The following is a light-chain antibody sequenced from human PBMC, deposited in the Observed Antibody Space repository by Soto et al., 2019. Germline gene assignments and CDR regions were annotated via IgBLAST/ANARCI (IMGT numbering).Light chain of an antibody. CDR3: QQRTNWLT. Sequence: ENVLTQSPATLSLSPGERVTLSCRASQNVSTYLAWYQQKPGQDHRLLIYDASDRATGIPARFSGSGSGTDFTLTISSPEPEDSAVYYCQQRTNWLTFGPGTKVDIK. V-gene: IGKV3-11*01. CDR2: DAS. J-gene: IGKJ3*01. CDR1: QNVSTY.